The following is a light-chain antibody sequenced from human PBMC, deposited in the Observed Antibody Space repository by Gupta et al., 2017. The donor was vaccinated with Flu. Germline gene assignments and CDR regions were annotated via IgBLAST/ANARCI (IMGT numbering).Light chain of an antibody. CDR1: QSISSW. Sequence: DIQMTQSPSTLSASVGDRVTITCRASQSISSWLAWYQQKPGRAPKLLIYKSSSLESGVPSRFSGSGSGTEFTLTISSLQPDDFATYYCQHYYSYASTFGQGTKVAIK. J-gene: IGKJ1*01. CDR2: KSS. V-gene: IGKV1-5*03. CDR3: QHYYSYAST.